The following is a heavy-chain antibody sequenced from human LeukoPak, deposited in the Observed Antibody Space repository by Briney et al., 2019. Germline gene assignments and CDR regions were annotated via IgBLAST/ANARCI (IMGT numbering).Heavy chain of an antibody. J-gene: IGHJ1*01. D-gene: IGHD6-19*01. CDR1: EYTLTCHR. CDR3: ATAPSGWYMGEDYLQH. CDR2: SNRNSGDT. Sequence: ASVKVSCNAAEYTLTCHRLYLVRQAPGQGLEWVGRSNRNSGDTNYAQRFQGRVSMTWDRSISTAYIELTRLRSDDTAVYYCATAPSGWYMGEDYLQHRCDGALVTVSS. V-gene: IGHV1-2*06.